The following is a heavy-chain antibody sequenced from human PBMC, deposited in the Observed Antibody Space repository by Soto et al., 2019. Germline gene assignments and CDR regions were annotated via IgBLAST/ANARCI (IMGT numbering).Heavy chain of an antibody. J-gene: IGHJ6*02. Sequence: GASVKVSCKASGYTFITYGVSWVRQAPGQGLEWMGWISAYNGDTNYAQNLQGRVTMTTDTSTTTAYMELSSLRSEDTAVYYCAALTMRARGYYYGMDVWGQGTTVTVSS. CDR1: GYTFITYG. V-gene: IGHV1-18*01. D-gene: IGHD3-22*01. CDR3: AALTMRARGYYYGMDV. CDR2: ISAYNGDT.